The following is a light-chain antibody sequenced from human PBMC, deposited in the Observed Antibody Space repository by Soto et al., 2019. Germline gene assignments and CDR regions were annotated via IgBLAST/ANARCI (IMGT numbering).Light chain of an antibody. CDR1: QGISNY. CDR2: AAS. V-gene: IGKV1-27*01. CDR3: QKYNSALT. Sequence: DIQMTQSPSSLSASVGDRVTITCRASQGISNYLAWYQQKPGKVPKLLIYAASTLQSWVPSRFSGSGSGTDFTLTISSLQPEDVATYYCQKYNSALTFGQGTRLEIK. J-gene: IGKJ5*01.